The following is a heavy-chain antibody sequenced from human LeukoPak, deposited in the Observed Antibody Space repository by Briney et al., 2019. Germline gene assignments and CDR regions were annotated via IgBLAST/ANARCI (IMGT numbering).Heavy chain of an antibody. Sequence: GGSLRLSCAASGFTFSSYGMHWVRQAPGKGLEWVAVVWYDGNNQYYADSVKGRFTISRDNSKNTLYLQMNSLRAEDTAVYYCAKDRNFYGSGSYYNAFDYWGQGTLVTVSS. D-gene: IGHD3-10*01. CDR1: GFTFSSYG. CDR2: VWYDGNNQ. V-gene: IGHV3-33*06. CDR3: AKDRNFYGSGSYYNAFDY. J-gene: IGHJ4*02.